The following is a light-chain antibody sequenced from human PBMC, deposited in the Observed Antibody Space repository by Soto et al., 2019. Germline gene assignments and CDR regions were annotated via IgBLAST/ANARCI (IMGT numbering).Light chain of an antibody. V-gene: IGKV3-20*01. J-gene: IGKJ2*01. CDR1: QSVTSNY. Sequence: EIVLTQSPGTLSLSPGDRATLSCRASQSVTSNYLAWYQQTPGQAPRLLIYGASSRAAGIPDRFSGSGSGTDFTLTISRLEPEDFAVYYCQQYGSSTYTFGQGTKLEIK. CDR2: GAS. CDR3: QQYGSSTYT.